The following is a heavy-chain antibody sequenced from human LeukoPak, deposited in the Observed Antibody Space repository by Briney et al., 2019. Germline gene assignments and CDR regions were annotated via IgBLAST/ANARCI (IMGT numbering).Heavy chain of an antibody. CDR3: ASGIDGYTDDAFDI. J-gene: IGHJ3*02. CDR2: MYYSGST. V-gene: IGHV4-39*07. D-gene: IGHD5-24*01. Sequence: SETLSLTCTVSGDSISSDSYYCGWIRQPPGEGLEWIGSMYYSGSTHYNPPLKSRVTISVDTSKNQFSLKVSSVTAADTAVYYCASGIDGYTDDAFDIWGQGTLVTVSS. CDR1: GDSISSDSYY.